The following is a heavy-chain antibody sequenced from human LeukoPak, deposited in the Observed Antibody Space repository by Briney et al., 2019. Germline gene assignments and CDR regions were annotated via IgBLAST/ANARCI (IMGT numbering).Heavy chain of an antibody. D-gene: IGHD3-22*01. CDR3: ARGYYYDSSGYYYYYYYYMDV. Sequence: PSETLSLTCTVSGGSISSYYWSWIRQPPGKGLEGLGYIYYSGSTNYNPSLKSRVTISVDTSKNQFSLKLSSVTAADTAVYYCARGYYYDSSGYYYYYYYYMDVWGKGTTVTVSS. J-gene: IGHJ6*03. V-gene: IGHV4-59*01. CDR2: IYYSGST. CDR1: GGSISSYY.